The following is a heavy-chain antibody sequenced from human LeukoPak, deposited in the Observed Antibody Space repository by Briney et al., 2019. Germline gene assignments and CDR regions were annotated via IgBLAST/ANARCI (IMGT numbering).Heavy chain of an antibody. D-gene: IGHD3-3*01. CDR1: GGSFSGYY. V-gene: IGHV4-34*01. CDR2: INHSGST. Sequence: SETLSLTCAVYGGSFSGYYWSWIRQPPGKGLEWIGEINHSGSTNYNPSLKSRVTISVDTSKNQFSLKLSSVTAADTAVYYCARSRYYESSMDVWGKGTTVTVSP. J-gene: IGHJ6*04. CDR3: ARSRYYESSMDV.